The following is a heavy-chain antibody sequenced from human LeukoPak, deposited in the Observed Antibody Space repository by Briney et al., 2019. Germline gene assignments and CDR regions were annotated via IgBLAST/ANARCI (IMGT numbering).Heavy chain of an antibody. V-gene: IGHV3-15*01. J-gene: IGHJ3*02. CDR1: GFAFSNAW. CDR2: IKRKSDGGTP. CDR3: TTDSDMLTGYYRGAFDI. D-gene: IGHD3-9*01. Sequence: NPGGSLRLSCAASGFAFSNAWMTWVRQAPGKGLEWVGRIKRKSDGGTPDYAVPVAGRFTISRDDSKNTLYLQMESLIIEDTAVYYCTTDSDMLTGYYRGAFDIWGQGTMVTVSA.